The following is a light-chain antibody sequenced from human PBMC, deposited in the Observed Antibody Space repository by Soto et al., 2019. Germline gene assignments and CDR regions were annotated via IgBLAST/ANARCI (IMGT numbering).Light chain of an antibody. J-gene: IGKJ1*01. V-gene: IGKV3D-15*01. CDR3: QHYVYPQWT. Sequence: ERVLTQSPATLSVSPGERATLSCRAIHSFGINLAWAQQKPGQAPRLLIYDSSTRATGTPDRFSGSGSGTEFTLTIRRLEPEAFAVYFCQHYVYPQWTFGPGTKVDI. CDR1: HSFGIN. CDR2: DSS.